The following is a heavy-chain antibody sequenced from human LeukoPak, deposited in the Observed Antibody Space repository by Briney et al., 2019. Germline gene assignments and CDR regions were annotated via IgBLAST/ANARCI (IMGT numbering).Heavy chain of an antibody. D-gene: IGHD6-19*01. J-gene: IGHJ4*02. V-gene: IGHV3-30-3*01. CDR3: ARDYSSSGWYEYYFDY. CDR2: ISYDGSNK. Sequence: PGGSLRLPCAASGFTFSSYAMHWVRQAPGKGLEWVAVISYDGSNKYYADSVKGRFTISRDNSKNTLHLQMNSLRAEDTAVYYCARDYSSSGWYEYYFDYWGQGTLVTVSS. CDR1: GFTFSSYA.